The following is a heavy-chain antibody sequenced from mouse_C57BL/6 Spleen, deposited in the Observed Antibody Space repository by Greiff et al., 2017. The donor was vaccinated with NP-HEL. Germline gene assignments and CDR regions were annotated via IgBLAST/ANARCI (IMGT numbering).Heavy chain of an antibody. V-gene: IGHV1-69*01. CDR1: GYTFTSYW. CDR2: IDPSDSYT. CDR3: ARSPSPYYYGSSPWFAY. D-gene: IGHD1-1*01. Sequence: VQLQQSGAELVMPGASVKLSCKASGYTFTSYWMHWVKQRPGQGLEWIGEIDPSDSYTNYNQKFKGKSTLTVDKSSSTAYMQLSSLTSEDSAVYYCARSPSPYYYGSSPWFAYWGQGTLVTVSA. J-gene: IGHJ3*01.